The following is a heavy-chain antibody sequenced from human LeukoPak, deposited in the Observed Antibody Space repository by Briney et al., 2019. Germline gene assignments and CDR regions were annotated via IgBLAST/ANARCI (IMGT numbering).Heavy chain of an antibody. CDR3: ARRYSYGTFFFDY. CDR1: GFTFSSYW. D-gene: IGHD5-18*01. V-gene: IGHV3-7*03. CDR2: IKQDGSEK. J-gene: IGHJ4*02. Sequence: PGGSLRLSCAASGFTFSSYWMSWVRQAPGKGLEWVANIKQDGSEKYYVDSVKGRFTFSRDNAKNSLYLQMNSLRAEDTAVYYCARRYSYGTFFFDYWGQGTLVTVSS.